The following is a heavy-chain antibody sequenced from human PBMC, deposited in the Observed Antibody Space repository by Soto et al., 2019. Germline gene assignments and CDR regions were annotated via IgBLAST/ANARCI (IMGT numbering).Heavy chain of an antibody. J-gene: IGHJ4*02. V-gene: IGHV4-59*01. Sequence: QVHLHESGPGLVKPSETLSLTCTVSGDSISTSYWTWLRQPPGKGPEWVGYIHNRGTANYNPPLIYRVSMSVDMSKNQFSLKMNSVTAADTAMYYCAKDAGRYGGSSWGQGTLVTVSS. CDR2: IHNRGTA. CDR1: GDSISTSY. CDR3: AKDAGRYGGSS. D-gene: IGHD1-26*01.